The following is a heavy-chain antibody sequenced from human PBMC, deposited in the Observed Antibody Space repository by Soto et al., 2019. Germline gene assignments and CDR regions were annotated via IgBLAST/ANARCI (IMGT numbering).Heavy chain of an antibody. D-gene: IGHD6-13*01. CDR3: AKLTAA. CDR1: GFTFSAYV. CDR2: ITSSGGGT. J-gene: IGHJ4*02. V-gene: IGHV3-23*01. Sequence: HPGGSLRLSCAASGFTFSAYVMSWVRQAPGKGLEWVSSITSSGGGTYYADSVKGRFTVSRDNSKNTVYSQMNSLRDEDTAVDDCAKLTAAWGQGTLVTVSS.